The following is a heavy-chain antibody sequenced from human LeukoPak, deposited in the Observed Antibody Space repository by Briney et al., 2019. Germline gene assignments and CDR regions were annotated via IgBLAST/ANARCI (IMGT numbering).Heavy chain of an antibody. CDR3: ARDNGWSADF. CDR2: IKQDGSAK. CDR1: GFTFSRHW. V-gene: IGHV3-7*03. Sequence: GGSLRLSCVASGFTFSRHWMYWVRQAPGKGLEWVANIKQDGSAKPDVDSVKGRFTISKDNAKNSLFLQRNSLRAEDTAVYYCARDNGWSADFWGQGTLVTVSS. J-gene: IGHJ4*02. D-gene: IGHD2-15*01.